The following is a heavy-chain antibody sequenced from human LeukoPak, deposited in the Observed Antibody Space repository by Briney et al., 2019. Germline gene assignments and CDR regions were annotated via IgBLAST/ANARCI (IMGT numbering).Heavy chain of an antibody. CDR2: ISYDGSNK. Sequence: GGSLRLSCATSGFTFSSYAMHWVRQAPGKGLEWVAVISYDGSNKYYADSVKGRFTISRDNSKNTLYLQMNSLRAEDTAVYYCARVGLWVNPDYYYYYMDVWGKGTTVTVSS. CDR3: ARVGLWVNPDYYYYYMDV. J-gene: IGHJ6*03. D-gene: IGHD5-18*01. CDR1: GFTFSSYA. V-gene: IGHV3-30*04.